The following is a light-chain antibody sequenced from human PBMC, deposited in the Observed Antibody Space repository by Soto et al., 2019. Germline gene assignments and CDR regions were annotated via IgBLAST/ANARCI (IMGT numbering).Light chain of an antibody. J-gene: IGKJ3*01. V-gene: IGKV3-20*01. CDR2: GAT. CDR3: QQFGDSLT. Sequence: EIVLTQSPGTLSLSPGEGATLSCRASQSVSSTYLVWYQQKPGQAPRLLIYGATSRASGIPDRFSGSGSGTDFTLTISRLEPEDFAVYYCQQFGDSLTFGPGTKVDIK. CDR1: QSVSSTY.